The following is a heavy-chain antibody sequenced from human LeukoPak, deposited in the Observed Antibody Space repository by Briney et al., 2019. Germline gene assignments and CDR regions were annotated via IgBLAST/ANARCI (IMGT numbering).Heavy chain of an antibody. CDR3: AKSGGYGLIDY. CDR1: GASTSGSGYY. J-gene: IGHJ4*02. CDR2: IYDSGST. V-gene: IGHV4-39*01. Sequence: SETLSLTCTVSGASTSGSGYYWGWIRQPPGKGLEWIGNIYDSGSTYYNASLQSRVTISIDTSKNQFSLRLSSVTAADTAMYYCAKSGGYGLIDYWGQGTLVTVSS. D-gene: IGHD1-26*01.